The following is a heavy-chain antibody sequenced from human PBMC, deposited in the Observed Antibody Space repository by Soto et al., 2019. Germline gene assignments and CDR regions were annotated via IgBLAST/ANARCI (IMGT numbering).Heavy chain of an antibody. CDR3: ARQLAVTGSRRAFDL. D-gene: IGHD6-19*01. J-gene: IGHJ4*02. Sequence: QVQLVESGGGVVQPGKSLRLSCAASGFTFSSYAMHWVRQAPGKGLEWVAVISYDGTNKYYADSAEGRFTISRDNSKNSLFLRMNSLRAEDTAVYYCARQLAVTGSRRAFDLWGQGTLVTVSS. V-gene: IGHV3-30-3*01. CDR2: ISYDGTNK. CDR1: GFTFSSYA.